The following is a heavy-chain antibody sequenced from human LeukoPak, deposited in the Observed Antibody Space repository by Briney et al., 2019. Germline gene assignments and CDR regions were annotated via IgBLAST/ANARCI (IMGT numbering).Heavy chain of an antibody. CDR1: GFTFSSYA. D-gene: IGHD5-18*01. V-gene: IGHV3-30-3*01. CDR3: AKAYSYGSNRFDY. Sequence: GGSLRLSCAASGFTFSSYAMHWVRQAPGKGLEWVAVISYDGSNKYYADSVKGRFTIPRDNSKNTLYLQMNSLRAEDTAVYYCAKAYSYGSNRFDYWGQGTLVTVSS. CDR2: ISYDGSNK. J-gene: IGHJ4*02.